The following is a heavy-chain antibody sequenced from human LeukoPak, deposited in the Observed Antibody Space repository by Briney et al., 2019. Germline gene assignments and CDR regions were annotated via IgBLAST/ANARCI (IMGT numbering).Heavy chain of an antibody. D-gene: IGHD6-13*01. CDR1: GYTFTSYA. J-gene: IGHJ4*02. CDR2: INAGNGNT. CDR3: ARVASDSSSWYYFDY. Sequence: ASVKVSCKASGYTFTSYAMHWVRQAPGQRLEWMGWINAGNGNTKYSQEFQGRVTITRDTSASTAYMELSSLRSEDMAVYYCARVASDSSSWYYFDYWGQGTLVTVSS. V-gene: IGHV1-3*03.